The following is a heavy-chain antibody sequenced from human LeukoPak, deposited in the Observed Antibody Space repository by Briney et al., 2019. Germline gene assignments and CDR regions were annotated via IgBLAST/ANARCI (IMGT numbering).Heavy chain of an antibody. Sequence: PSETLSLTCAVYGGSFSGYYWSWIRQPPGKGLEWVGEINHSGSTNYNPSLKSRVTISVDTSKNQFSLKLSSVTAADTAVYYCASRPRRIDFWSGYSSYYYYGMDVWGQGTTVTVSS. J-gene: IGHJ6*02. D-gene: IGHD3-3*01. CDR2: INHSGST. V-gene: IGHV4-34*01. CDR1: GGSFSGYY. CDR3: ASRPRRIDFWSGYSSYYYYGMDV.